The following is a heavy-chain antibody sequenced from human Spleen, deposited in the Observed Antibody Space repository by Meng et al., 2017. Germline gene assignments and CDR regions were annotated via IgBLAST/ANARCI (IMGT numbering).Heavy chain of an antibody. J-gene: IGHJ4*02. CDR3: VRAWKTMGY. D-gene: IGHD4/OR15-4a*01. V-gene: IGHV3-11*01. CDR2: ISGSGTTT. CDR1: GFTFSDYY. Sequence: GESLKISCTASGFTFSDYYMSWVRQAPGKGLEWVSYISGSGTTTYHADSVKGRFTISRDNARNSLYLQMSSLRGEDTGLYYYVRAWKTMGYWGQGTL.